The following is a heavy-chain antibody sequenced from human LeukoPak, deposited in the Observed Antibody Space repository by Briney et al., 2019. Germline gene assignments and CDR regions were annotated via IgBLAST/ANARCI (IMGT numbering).Heavy chain of an antibody. Sequence: ASVKVSCKASGYTFTGYYMHWVRQAPGQGLEWMGRINPNSGGTNYAQKFQGRVTMTRDTSISTAYMELSRLRSDDTAVYYCARAIDGNQVVSVYWGQGTLVTVSS. CDR1: GYTFTGYY. CDR3: ARAIDGNQVVSVY. D-gene: IGHD4-23*01. V-gene: IGHV1-2*06. J-gene: IGHJ4*02. CDR2: INPNSGGT.